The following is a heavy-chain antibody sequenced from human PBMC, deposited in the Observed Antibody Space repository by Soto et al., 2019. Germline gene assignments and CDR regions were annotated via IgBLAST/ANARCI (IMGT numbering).Heavy chain of an antibody. CDR3: ARTTITGSSPPRGFFDL. Sequence: SVNVSCKASGGTFSRSAISWVRQAPGQGLECMGVIMPTSGRPDYAQKFQGRVIITADEFSSTAYMELSGLRSEDTAVYYCARTTITGSSPPRGFFDLWGRGTLVT. J-gene: IGHJ2*01. CDR1: GGTFSRSA. CDR2: IMPTSGRP. D-gene: IGHD1-20*01. V-gene: IGHV1-69*01.